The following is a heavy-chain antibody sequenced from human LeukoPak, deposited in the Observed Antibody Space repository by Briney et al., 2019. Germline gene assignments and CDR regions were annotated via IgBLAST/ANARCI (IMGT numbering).Heavy chain of an antibody. V-gene: IGHV1-8*01. CDR2: MNPNSGNT. CDR1: GYTFTSYD. J-gene: IGHJ5*02. D-gene: IGHD2-2*01. Sequence: ASVKVSCKASGYTFTSYDINWVRQATGHGLEWMGWMNPNSGNTGYAQKFQGRVTMTRNTSISTAYMELSSLRSEDTAVYYCARGTISPWYQYWFDPWGQGTLVTVSP. CDR3: ARGTISPWYQYWFDP.